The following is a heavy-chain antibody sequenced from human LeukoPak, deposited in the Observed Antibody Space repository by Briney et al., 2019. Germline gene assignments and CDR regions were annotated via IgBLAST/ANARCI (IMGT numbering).Heavy chain of an antibody. V-gene: IGHV4-39*02. Sequence: PSETLSLTCTVSGGSISSSSYYWGWIRQPPGKGLEWIGSIYYSGSTYYNPSLKSRVTISVDTSKNQFSLKLSSVTAADTAVYYCARDRDWAFDYWGQGILVTVSS. CDR3: ARDRDWAFDY. CDR2: IYYSGST. D-gene: IGHD2-21*01. J-gene: IGHJ4*02. CDR1: GGSISSSSYY.